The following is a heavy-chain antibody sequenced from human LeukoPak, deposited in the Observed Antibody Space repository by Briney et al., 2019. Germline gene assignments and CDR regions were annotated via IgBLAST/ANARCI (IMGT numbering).Heavy chain of an antibody. Sequence: PGGSLRLSCVASGFTFSSYSMNWVRQAPGKGLEWVSAISGSGGSTYYADSVKGRFTISRDNSKNTLYLQMNSLRAEDTAVYYCAKDKGYYDSSGLDYWGQGTLVTVSS. CDR1: GFTFSSYS. CDR3: AKDKGYYDSSGLDY. J-gene: IGHJ4*02. V-gene: IGHV3-23*01. D-gene: IGHD3-22*01. CDR2: ISGSGGST.